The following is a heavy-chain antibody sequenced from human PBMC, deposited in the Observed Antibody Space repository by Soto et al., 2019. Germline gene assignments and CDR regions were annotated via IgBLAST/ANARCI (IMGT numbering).Heavy chain of an antibody. CDR3: ARGIRVATIGVVRGMDV. CDR2: INHSGST. Sequence: SETLSLTCAVYGGSFSGYYWSWIRQPPGKGLEWIGEINHSGSTNYNPSLKSRVTISVDTSKNQFSLKLSSVTAADTAVYYCARGIRVATIGVVRGMDVWGQGTTVTVSS. D-gene: IGHD5-12*01. CDR1: GGSFSGYY. J-gene: IGHJ6*02. V-gene: IGHV4-34*01.